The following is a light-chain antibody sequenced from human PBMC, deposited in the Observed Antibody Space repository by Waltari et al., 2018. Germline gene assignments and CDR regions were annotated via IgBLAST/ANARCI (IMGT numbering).Light chain of an antibody. CDR3: AAWDDSLSGLV. Sequence: QSVLTQPPSASGTPGQKVTISCNGSSSNIGRNYVSWYQQFPGTAPKLLIFKNNQRPSGVPDRFSDSKSGTSASLAINGLRSEDEADYYCAAWDDSLSGLVLGGGTKVTVL. V-gene: IGLV1-47*01. CDR2: KNN. CDR1: SSNIGRNY. J-gene: IGLJ3*02.